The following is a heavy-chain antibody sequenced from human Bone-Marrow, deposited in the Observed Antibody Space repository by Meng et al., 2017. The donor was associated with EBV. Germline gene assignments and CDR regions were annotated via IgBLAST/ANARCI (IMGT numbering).Heavy chain of an antibody. CDR1: GCSLSTPGVG. V-gene: IGHV2-5*02. D-gene: IGHD2-21*01. CDR3: AHRRDYSYFDY. CDR2: IYWDDDK. J-gene: IGHJ4*02. Sequence: QITSTEPGPALVNPTQTLTLPATFSGCSLSTPGVGVGWLRQPPGEALEWLAVIYWDDDKRYSPSLKSRLTITKDTSKQQVVLTMTNMDPVDTATYYCAHRRDYSYFDYWGQGTLVTVSS.